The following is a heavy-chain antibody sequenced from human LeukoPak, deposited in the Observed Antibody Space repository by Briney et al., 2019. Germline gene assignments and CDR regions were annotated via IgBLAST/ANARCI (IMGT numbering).Heavy chain of an antibody. CDR2: IYYSGIT. Sequence: PSETLSLTCTVSGGSTSSYYWSWVRQPPGKGLEWIGYIYYSGITKYNPSLKSRVTISVDTSKNQFSLKVSSVTAADTAVYYCARGDRPLDVWGQGTTVTVSS. V-gene: IGHV4-59*01. CDR1: GGSTSSYY. CDR3: ARGDRPLDV. J-gene: IGHJ6*02.